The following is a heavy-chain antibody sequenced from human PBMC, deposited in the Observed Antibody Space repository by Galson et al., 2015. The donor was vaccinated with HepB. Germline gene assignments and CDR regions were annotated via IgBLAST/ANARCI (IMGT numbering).Heavy chain of an antibody. CDR1: GGAITSYY. CDR2: GYYSGST. D-gene: IGHD6-19*01. J-gene: IGHJ5*02. CDR3: ASTSLWLAWLT. V-gene: IGHV4-59*01. Sequence: SETLSLTCTVSGGAITSYYWGWIRQPPGKGLEWIGYGYYSGSTNYNPSLKSRVVISLDTSRNQVSLELKSVTAADAAVYYCASTSLWLAWLTWGQGTLVTVSS.